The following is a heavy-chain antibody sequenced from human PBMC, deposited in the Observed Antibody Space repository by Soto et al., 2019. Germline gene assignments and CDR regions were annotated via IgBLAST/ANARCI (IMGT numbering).Heavy chain of an antibody. V-gene: IGHV4-39*01. CDR1: DDCITSTTQF. CDR3: AKNLPRTGRFDY. Sequence: VTISLTRRVGDDCITSTTQFWAWNRQPPGKGVDRAGSISXSVRIHYNRSLESRTTISVDRSRNKFSLQLSSVTAANTAVYYFAKNLPRTGRFDYWGQGTVVTVSS. J-gene: IGHJ4*02. CDR2: ISXSVRI.